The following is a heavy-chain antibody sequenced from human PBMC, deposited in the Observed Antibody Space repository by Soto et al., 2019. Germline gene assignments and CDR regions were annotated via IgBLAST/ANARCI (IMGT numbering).Heavy chain of an antibody. CDR2: INSDGSST. CDR1: GFTFSSYW. CDR3: VRTSLVVAAATREDY. V-gene: IGHV3-74*01. J-gene: IGHJ4*02. Sequence: EVQLVESGGGLVQPGGSLRLSRAASGFTFSSYWMHWVRQAPGKGLVWVSRINSDGSSTSYADSVKGRFTISRDNAKNTLYLQMNSLRAEDTAVYYCVRTSLVVAAATREDYWGQGTLVTVSS. D-gene: IGHD2-15*01.